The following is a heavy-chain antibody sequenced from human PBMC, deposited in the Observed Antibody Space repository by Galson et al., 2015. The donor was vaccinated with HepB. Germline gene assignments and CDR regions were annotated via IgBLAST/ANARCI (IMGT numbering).Heavy chain of an antibody. V-gene: IGHV3-11*01. Sequence: SLRLSCAASGFTFSDYYMSWIRQAPGKGLEWVSYISSSGSTIYYADSVKGRFTISRDNAKNSLYLQMNSLRAEDTAVYYCARAYSNYYYGMDVWGQGTTVTVSS. CDR3: ARAYSNYYYGMDV. D-gene: IGHD4-11*01. CDR1: GFTFSDYY. J-gene: IGHJ6*02. CDR2: ISSSGSTI.